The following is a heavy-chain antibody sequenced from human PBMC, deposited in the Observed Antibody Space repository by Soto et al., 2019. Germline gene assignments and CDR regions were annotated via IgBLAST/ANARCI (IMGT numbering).Heavy chain of an antibody. Sequence: ASVKVSCKASGFTFTSSAVQWVRQARGQRLEWIGWIVVGSGNTNYAQKFQERVTITRDMSTSTAYMELSSLRSEDTAVYYCAADHDFWSGYTFDYWGQGTLVTVSS. D-gene: IGHD3-3*01. V-gene: IGHV1-58*01. CDR3: AADHDFWSGYTFDY. CDR2: IVVGSGNT. J-gene: IGHJ4*02. CDR1: GFTFTSSA.